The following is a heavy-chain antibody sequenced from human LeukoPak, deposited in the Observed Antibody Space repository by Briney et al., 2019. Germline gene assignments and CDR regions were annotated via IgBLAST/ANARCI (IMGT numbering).Heavy chain of an antibody. J-gene: IGHJ4*02. D-gene: IGHD3-10*01. CDR2: IIPIFGTA. CDR1: GGTFSSYA. Sequence: ASVTVSCKASGGTFSSYAISWVRQAPGQGLGWMGGIIPIFGTANYAQKFQGRVTITADESTSTAYMELSSLRSEDTAVYYCANYYYGSGSYYTYHYWGQGTLVTVSS. CDR3: ANYYYGSGSYYTYHY. V-gene: IGHV1-69*13.